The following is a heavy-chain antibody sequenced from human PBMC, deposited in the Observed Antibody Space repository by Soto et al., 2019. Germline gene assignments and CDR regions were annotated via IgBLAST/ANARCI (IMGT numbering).Heavy chain of an antibody. Sequence: SVKVSCKASGGTFGSDAITWVRQAPGQGLEWVGRIIPIFGTTNYAQNLQGRVTISADKSTLTSYMELHSLTSDDTALYYCARDRTDSGYYTNWLDPWGQGTQATVSS. D-gene: IGHD3-22*01. CDR1: GGTFGSDA. V-gene: IGHV1-69*06. CDR3: ARDRTDSGYYTNWLDP. J-gene: IGHJ5*02. CDR2: IIPIFGTT.